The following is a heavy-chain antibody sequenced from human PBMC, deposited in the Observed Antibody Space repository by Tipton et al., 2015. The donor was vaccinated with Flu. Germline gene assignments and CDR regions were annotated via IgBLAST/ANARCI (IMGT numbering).Heavy chain of an antibody. Sequence: SLRLSCAASGFTFEDYAMHWVRHAPGKGLEWVSGISWNTGNIDYADSVKGRFTISRDNAKKSLYLQMNSLRAEDTAVYYCAAFCGGDCYIVNYWGQGTLVTVSS. V-gene: IGHV3-9*01. CDR3: AAFCGGDCYIVNY. D-gene: IGHD2-21*01. CDR2: ISWNTGNI. J-gene: IGHJ4*02. CDR1: GFTFEDYA.